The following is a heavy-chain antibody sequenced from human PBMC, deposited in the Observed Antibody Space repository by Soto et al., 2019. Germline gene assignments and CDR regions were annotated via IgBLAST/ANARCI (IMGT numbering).Heavy chain of an antibody. J-gene: IGHJ4*02. CDR3: AKDPAPHYYDSSGYPRRFDY. V-gene: IGHV3-23*01. Sequence: GGSLRLSCAASGFTFSSYAMSWVRQAPGKGLEWVSAISGSGGSTYYADSVKGRFTISRDNSKNTLYLQMNSLRAEDTAVYYCAKDPAPHYYDSSGYPRRFDYWGQGTLVTVSS. CDR1: GFTFSSYA. CDR2: ISGSGGST. D-gene: IGHD3-22*01.